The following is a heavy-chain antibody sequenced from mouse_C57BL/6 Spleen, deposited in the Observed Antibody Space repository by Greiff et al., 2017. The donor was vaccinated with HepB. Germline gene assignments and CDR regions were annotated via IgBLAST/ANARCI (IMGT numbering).Heavy chain of an antibody. V-gene: IGHV1-80*01. CDR1: GYAFSSYW. CDR3: ARHWDDYAMDY. J-gene: IGHJ4*01. Sequence: QVQLQQSGAELVKPGASVKISCKASGYAFSSYWMNWVKQRPGKGLEWIGQIYPGDGDTNYNGKFKGKATLTADKSSSTAYMQLSSLTSEDSAVYFCARHWDDYAMDYWGQGTSVTVSS. CDR2: IYPGDGDT. D-gene: IGHD4-1*01.